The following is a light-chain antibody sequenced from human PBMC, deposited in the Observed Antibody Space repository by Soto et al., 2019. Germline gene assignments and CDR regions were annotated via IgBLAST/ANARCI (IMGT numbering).Light chain of an antibody. CDR3: QQYDSYAWT. J-gene: IGKJ1*01. Sequence: DIQMTQSPSILSASVGDRVTITCRASQSISSWLAWYQQKPGKAPKLLIYDASSLESGVPSRFSGIGSGTEFTLTITSLQPADFATYYCQQYDSYAWTVGQGNKVEIK. CDR1: QSISSW. V-gene: IGKV1-5*01. CDR2: DAS.